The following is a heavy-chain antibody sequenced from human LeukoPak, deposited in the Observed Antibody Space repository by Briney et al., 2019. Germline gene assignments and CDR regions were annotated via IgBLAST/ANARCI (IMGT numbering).Heavy chain of an antibody. V-gene: IGHV4-39*07. D-gene: IGHD6-13*01. J-gene: IGHJ1*01. CDR1: GGSISSSSYY. Sequence: PSETLSLTCTVSGGSISSSSYYWGWIRQPPGKGLEWIGSIYYSGSTYYNPSLKSRVTISVDTSKNQFSLKLSSVTAADTAVYYCARTDIAAAAIEYFQHWGQGTLVTVSS. CDR3: ARTDIAAAAIEYFQH. CDR2: IYYSGST.